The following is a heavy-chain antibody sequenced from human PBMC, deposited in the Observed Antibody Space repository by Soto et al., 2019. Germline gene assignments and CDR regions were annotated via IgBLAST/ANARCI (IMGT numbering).Heavy chain of an antibody. Sequence: GGSLRLSCASSGFTFSSYGMHWVRQAPGKGLEWVAVIWYDGSNKYYADSVKGRFTISRDNSKNTLYLQMNSLRAEDTAVYYCARVMCGGSCPWYYYYGMDVWGQGTTVTVSS. CDR1: GFTFSSYG. V-gene: IGHV3-33*01. J-gene: IGHJ6*02. CDR2: IWYDGSNK. CDR3: ARVMCGGSCPWYYYYGMDV. D-gene: IGHD2-15*01.